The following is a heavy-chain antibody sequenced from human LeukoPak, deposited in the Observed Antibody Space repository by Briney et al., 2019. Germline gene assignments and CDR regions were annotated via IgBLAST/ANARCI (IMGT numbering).Heavy chain of an antibody. J-gene: IGHJ4*02. CDR3: ARNSGWYGVS. V-gene: IGHV3-23*01. CDR2: IDYSGGDT. Sequence: ETLSLTCTVSGGSISSYYWSWIRQAPGKGLEWVSSIDYSGGDTHYADSVKGRFTISRDNSKDTLYLQLSSLRGDDTAVYYCARNSGWYGVSWGQGTLVTVSS. CDR1: GGSISSYY. D-gene: IGHD6-19*01.